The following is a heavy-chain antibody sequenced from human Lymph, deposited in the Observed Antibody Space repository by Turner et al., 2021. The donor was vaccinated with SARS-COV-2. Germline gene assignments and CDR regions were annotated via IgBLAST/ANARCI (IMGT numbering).Heavy chain of an antibody. CDR3: AKEGLSGRRLQFVPYFAY. J-gene: IGHJ4*02. CDR1: GFTFDDYA. V-gene: IGHV3-43*02. D-gene: IGHD5-12*01. Sequence: EVQLVESGGGVVQPGGSLRLSCAAPGFTFDDYAMHWVRQAPGKGLEWVSLISGEGGSTYYADSVKGRFTISRDDSKNSLYLQINSLRTEDTALYYCAKEGLSGRRLQFVPYFAYWGQGTLVSVSS. CDR2: ISGEGGST.